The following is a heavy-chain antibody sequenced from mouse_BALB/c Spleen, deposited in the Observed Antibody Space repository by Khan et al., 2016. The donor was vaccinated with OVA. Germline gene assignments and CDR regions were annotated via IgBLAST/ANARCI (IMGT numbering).Heavy chain of an antibody. D-gene: IGHD2-12*01. J-gene: IGHJ3*01. CDR1: GYKFSNYW. Sequence: QVQLQQSGSELMKPGASVKISCKASGYKFSNYWIEWIKQRPGHGLEWIGEILPGSGSTKYNDKFKGKATFTADTSSNTAYMQLSSLTSEDSAVYYCASSNYSDCAQGTLVTVSA. CDR3: ASSNYSD. CDR2: ILPGSGST. V-gene: IGHV1-9*01.